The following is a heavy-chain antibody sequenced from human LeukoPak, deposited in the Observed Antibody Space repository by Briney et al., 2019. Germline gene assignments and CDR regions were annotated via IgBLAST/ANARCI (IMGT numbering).Heavy chain of an antibody. J-gene: IGHJ4*02. CDR1: GFTFSSYA. Sequence: GGSLRLSCAASGFTFSSYAMHWVRQAPGKGLEYVSAISSNGGSTYYANSVKGRFTISRDNSKNTLYLQMNSLRAEDTAVYYCAKLLNDYGDYYFDYWGQGTLVTVSS. D-gene: IGHD4-17*01. CDR3: AKLLNDYGDYYFDY. V-gene: IGHV3-64*01. CDR2: ISSNGGST.